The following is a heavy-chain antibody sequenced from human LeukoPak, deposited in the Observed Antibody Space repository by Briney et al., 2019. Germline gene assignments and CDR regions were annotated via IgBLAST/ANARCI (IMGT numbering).Heavy chain of an antibody. J-gene: IGHJ4*02. D-gene: IGHD5-24*01. CDR3: ARETPRRGETRDGYR. CDR2: ISWNSGNI. V-gene: IGHV3-9*01. CDR1: GFTFDDYA. Sequence: GGSLRLSCAASGFTFDDYAMHWVRQAPGKGLEWVSSISWNSGNIGYADSVRGRFTISRDNAKNSLYLQMNSLRAEDTAVYYCARETPRRGETRDGYRWGQGTLVTVSS.